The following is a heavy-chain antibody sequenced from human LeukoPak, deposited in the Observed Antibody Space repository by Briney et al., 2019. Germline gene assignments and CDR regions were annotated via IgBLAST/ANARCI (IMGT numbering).Heavy chain of an antibody. CDR1: GGSISSSSYY. D-gene: IGHD3-22*01. CDR2: IYYSGST. CDR3: ARARGYYDPNWFDP. Sequence: PSETLSLTCTVSGGSISSSSYYWGWIRQPPGKGLEWIGSIYYSGSTYYNPSLKSRVTISVDTSKNQFSLKLSSVTAADTAVYYCARARGYYDPNWFDPWGQGTLVTVSS. J-gene: IGHJ5*02. V-gene: IGHV4-39*07.